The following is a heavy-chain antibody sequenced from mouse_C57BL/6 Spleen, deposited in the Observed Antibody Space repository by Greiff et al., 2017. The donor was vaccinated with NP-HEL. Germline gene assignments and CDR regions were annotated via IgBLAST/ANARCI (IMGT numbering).Heavy chain of an antibody. CDR2: ISSGSSTI. J-gene: IGHJ2*01. V-gene: IGHV5-17*01. CDR1: GFTFSDYG. CDR3: AREGYYPDY. Sequence: EVQVVESGGGLVKPGGSLKLSCAASGFTFSDYGMHWVRQAPEKGLEWVAYISSGSSTIYYADTVKGRFTISRDNAKNNLFLQMTSLRSEDTAMYYCAREGYYPDYWGQGTTLTVSS.